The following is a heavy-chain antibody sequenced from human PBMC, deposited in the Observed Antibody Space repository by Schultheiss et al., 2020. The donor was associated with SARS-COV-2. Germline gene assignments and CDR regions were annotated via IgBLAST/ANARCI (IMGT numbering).Heavy chain of an antibody. V-gene: IGHV4-61*01. J-gene: IGHJ4*02. CDR1: GDSVNSDSYC. Sequence: SQTLSLTCAVSGDSVNSDSYCWTWVRQPPGKGLEWIGEINHSGSTNYNPSLKSRVTISVDTSKNQFSLKLTSVTAADTAMYYCARPAHYWGQGTLVTVSS. CDR2: INHSGST. CDR3: ARPAHY.